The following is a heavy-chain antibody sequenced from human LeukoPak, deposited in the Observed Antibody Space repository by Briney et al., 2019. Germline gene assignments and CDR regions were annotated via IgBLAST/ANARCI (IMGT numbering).Heavy chain of an antibody. V-gene: IGHV1-69*05. Sequence: ASVKVSCKASGGTFSSYAISWVRQAPGQGLEWMGGIIPIFGTANYAQKFQGRVTITTDESTSTAYMELSSLRSEDTAVYYCARDRKWGSSWQKYWYFDLWGRGTQVTVSS. CDR1: GGTFSSYA. CDR2: IIPIFGTA. CDR3: ARDRKWGSSWQKYWYFDL. D-gene: IGHD6-13*01. J-gene: IGHJ2*01.